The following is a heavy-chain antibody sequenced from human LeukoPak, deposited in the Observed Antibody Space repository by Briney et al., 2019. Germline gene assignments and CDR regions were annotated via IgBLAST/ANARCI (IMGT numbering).Heavy chain of an antibody. CDR1: GFTFSGYW. Sequence: GESLRLSCVASGFTFSGYWMFWVRQVPGKGLMWVADIDGDGSWTRYADTVKGRFTISRDNAKSSLYPQMNSLRVEDTAVYYCARDKIVGPTKLDSWGQETLVTVSS. D-gene: IGHD1-26*01. V-gene: IGHV3-74*01. CDR3: ARDKIVGPTKLDS. CDR2: IDGDGSWT. J-gene: IGHJ4*02.